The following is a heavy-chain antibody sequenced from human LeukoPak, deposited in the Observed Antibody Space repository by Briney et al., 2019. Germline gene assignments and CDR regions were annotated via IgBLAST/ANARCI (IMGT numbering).Heavy chain of an antibody. CDR3: ARDVRSGWYAYFDY. D-gene: IGHD6-19*01. CDR2: IYTSRST. CDR1: GGSISSYY. J-gene: IGHJ4*02. Sequence: SETLSLTCTVSGGSISSYYWSWIRQPAGKGLEWIGRIYTSRSTNYNPPLKSRVTMSVDTSKNQFSLKLSSVTAADTAVYYCARDVRSGWYAYFDYWGQGTLVTVSS. V-gene: IGHV4-4*07.